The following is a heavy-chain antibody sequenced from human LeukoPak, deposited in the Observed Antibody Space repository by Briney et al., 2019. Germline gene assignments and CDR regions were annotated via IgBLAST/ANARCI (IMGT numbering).Heavy chain of an antibody. J-gene: IGHJ6*03. D-gene: IGHD1-1*01. CDR1: GYSFNSFW. Sequence: GESLKISCKGSGYSFNSFWIGWVRQMPGKGLEWRGVIFPGDSEARYSPSFQGQVTISADKSISTAYLQWNNLKASDTAIYYCARQWLEPRYFYMDVWGKGTAVTVSS. CDR2: IFPGDSEA. V-gene: IGHV5-51*01. CDR3: ARQWLEPRYFYMDV.